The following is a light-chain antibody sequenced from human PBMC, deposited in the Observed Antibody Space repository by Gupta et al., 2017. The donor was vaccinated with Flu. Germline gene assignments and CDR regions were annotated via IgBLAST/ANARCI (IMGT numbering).Light chain of an antibody. CDR2: DAS. J-gene: IGKJ2*01. Sequence: DIQMTQSPSSLSASVGDRVTITCRASQSISTYLNWYQQKPGKAPKLLIYDASSLQSGVPSRFSGSGSGTDFTLTISTLQPEDFATYYCQQSYSAPPGTFGQGTKLEV. V-gene: IGKV1-39*01. CDR3: QQSYSAPPGT. CDR1: QSISTY.